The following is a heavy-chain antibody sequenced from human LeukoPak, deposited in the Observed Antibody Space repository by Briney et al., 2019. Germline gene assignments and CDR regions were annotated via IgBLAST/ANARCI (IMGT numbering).Heavy chain of an antibody. Sequence: GGSLRLSCAASGFTFSGSTMHWVRQASGKGLEWVSAISGSGGSTYYADSVKGRFTISRDNSKNTLYLQMNSLRAEDTAVYYCAKVPVAGTFDYWGQGTLVTVSS. J-gene: IGHJ4*02. CDR1: GFTFSGST. D-gene: IGHD6-19*01. CDR3: AKVPVAGTFDY. CDR2: ISGSGGST. V-gene: IGHV3-23*01.